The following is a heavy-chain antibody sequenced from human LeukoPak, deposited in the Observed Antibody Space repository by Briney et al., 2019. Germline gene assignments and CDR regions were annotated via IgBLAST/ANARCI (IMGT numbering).Heavy chain of an antibody. J-gene: IGHJ6*03. V-gene: IGHV4-4*07. CDR2: VYTSGNT. D-gene: IGHD3-22*01. CDR3: ARGFDSSGYYGYYYYYMDV. Sequence: SETLSLTCTVSGGSISSHYWSWIRQPAGKGLEWIGRVYTSGNTYYNPSLKSRVTMSIDTSKNQFSLKLSSVTAADTAVYYCARGFDSSGYYGYYYYYMDVWGKGTTVTVSS. CDR1: GGSISSHY.